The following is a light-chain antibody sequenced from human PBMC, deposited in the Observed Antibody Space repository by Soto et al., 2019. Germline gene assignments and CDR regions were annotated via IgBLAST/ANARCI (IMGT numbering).Light chain of an antibody. CDR3: QQYGSSPQT. CDR1: QSVRSY. J-gene: IGKJ1*01. V-gene: IGKV3D-20*01. Sequence: EIVLTQSPATLSLSPGERATLSCGASQSVRSYLAWYQQKPGQAPRLLIYDASTRATGIPARFSGSGSGTEFTLTISRLEPEDFAVFYCQQYGSSPQTFGQGTKVDIK. CDR2: DAS.